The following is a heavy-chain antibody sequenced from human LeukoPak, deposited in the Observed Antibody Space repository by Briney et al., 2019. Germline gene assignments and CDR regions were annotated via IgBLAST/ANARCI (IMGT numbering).Heavy chain of an antibody. V-gene: IGHV6-1*01. Sequence: SQTLSLTCAISGDSVSSNSAAWNWIRQSPSRGLEWLGRTYYRSKWYNDYAVSVKSRITINPDTSKNQFSLQLNSVTPEDTAVYYCARDGDYYDSSGYLSCAFDIWGQGTMVTVSS. CDR1: GDSVSSNSAA. CDR3: ARDGDYYDSSGYLSCAFDI. CDR2: TYYRSKWYN. D-gene: IGHD3-22*01. J-gene: IGHJ3*02.